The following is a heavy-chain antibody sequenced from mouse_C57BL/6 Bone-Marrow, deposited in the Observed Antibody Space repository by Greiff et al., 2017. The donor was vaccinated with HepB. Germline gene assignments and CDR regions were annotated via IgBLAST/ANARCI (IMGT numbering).Heavy chain of an antibody. Sequence: DVKLQESGPGLAKPSQTLSLTCSVTGYSITSDYWNWIRKFPGNKLEYMGYISYSGSTYYNPSLKSRISITRDTSKNQYYLQLNSVTTEDTATYYCARNSQRFYYAMDYWGQGTSVTVSS. J-gene: IGHJ4*01. V-gene: IGHV3-8*01. CDR1: GYSITSDY. CDR2: ISYSGST. D-gene: IGHD2-12*01. CDR3: ARNSQRFYYAMDY.